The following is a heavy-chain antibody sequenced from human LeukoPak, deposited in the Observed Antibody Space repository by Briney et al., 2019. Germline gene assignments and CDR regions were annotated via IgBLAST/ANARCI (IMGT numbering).Heavy chain of an antibody. CDR2: IYSSGST. J-gene: IGHJ3*02. D-gene: IGHD2-8*01. CDR1: DASISSYF. V-gene: IGHV4-4*09. Sequence: SGTLSLTCSVSDASISSYFWSWIRQPPGRGLEWIGHIYSSGSTYYNASLKSRVTVSMEPSRNQFSLKLASVTAADTGMYYCAIAESVTAFDIWGQGTMVTVSS. CDR3: AIAESVTAFDI.